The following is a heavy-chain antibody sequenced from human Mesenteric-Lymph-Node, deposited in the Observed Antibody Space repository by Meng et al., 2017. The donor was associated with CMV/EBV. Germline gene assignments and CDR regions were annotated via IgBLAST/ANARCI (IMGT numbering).Heavy chain of an antibody. CDR2: ISSSGGGSDR. CDR3: ASRSSGWYPPYNWFDP. J-gene: IGHJ5*02. V-gene: IGHV3-48*03. Sequence: GESLKISCAASGFTFNSREMNWVRQAPGKGLEWISHISSSGGGSDRYYADSVKGRFTISRDNAKNSLYLEMNSLRAEDTAVYYCASRSSGWYPPYNWFDPWGQGTLVTVSS. CDR1: GFTFNSRE. D-gene: IGHD6-19*01.